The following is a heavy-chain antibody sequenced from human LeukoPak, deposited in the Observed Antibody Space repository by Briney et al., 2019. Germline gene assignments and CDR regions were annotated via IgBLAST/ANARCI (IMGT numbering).Heavy chain of an antibody. CDR2: TYHTGST. CDR1: GGPVTEYY. CDR3: ARDRGSTGYYYLDS. V-gene: IGHV4-59*02. J-gene: IGHJ4*02. Sequence: PSETLSLTCSVSGGPVTEYYWRWIRQPPGKGLEWIGYTYHTGSTNYSPSLKSRVTMSVDASRNQFSLKLVSVTAADTAVYYCARDRGSTGYYYLDSWGQGILVTVSS. D-gene: IGHD1-26*01.